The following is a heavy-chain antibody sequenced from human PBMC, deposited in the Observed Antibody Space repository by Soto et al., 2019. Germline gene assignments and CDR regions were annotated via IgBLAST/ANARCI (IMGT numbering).Heavy chain of an antibody. CDR3: ASSHAGAHITAAVH. CDR2: IYHSGST. J-gene: IGHJ4*02. CDR1: GGPISSGGYS. V-gene: IGHV4-30-2*01. Sequence: QLQLQESGSGLVKPSQTLSLTCAVSGGPISSGGYSWSWIRQPPGKGLEWIGYIYHSGSTYYNPSLKIRVTISVDRSKNQFSLKLSSVTAADTAVYYCASSHAGAHITAAVHWGQGTLVTVSS. D-gene: IGHD6-13*01.